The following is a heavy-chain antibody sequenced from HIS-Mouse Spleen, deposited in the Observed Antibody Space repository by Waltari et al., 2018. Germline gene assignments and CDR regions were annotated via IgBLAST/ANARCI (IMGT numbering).Heavy chain of an antibody. D-gene: IGHD5-18*01. J-gene: IGHJ4*02. CDR2: ISYDGSNK. CDR1: GFTFSSYA. V-gene: IGHV3-30-3*01. CDR3: ARDSSLGRVDTAMVTSGDDY. Sequence: QVQLVESGGGVVQPGRSLRLSCAASGFTFSSYAMHWVRQAPGKGLEWVAVISYDGSNKYYADSGKGRFTISRDNSKNTLYLQMNSLRAEDTAVYYCARDSSLGRVDTAMVTSGDDYWGQGTLVTVSS.